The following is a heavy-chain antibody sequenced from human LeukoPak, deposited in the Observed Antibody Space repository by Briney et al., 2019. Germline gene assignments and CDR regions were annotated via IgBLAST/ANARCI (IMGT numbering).Heavy chain of an antibody. CDR1: GFTFSDHY. Sequence: GGSLRLSCAASGFTFSDHYMDWVRQAPGKGLGWVGRTRNKANSYATEYAASVKGRFTISRDDSKNSLYLQMDSLKTEDTAVYYCVRGGGSYYDSSNLDLWGRGALVTVSS. V-gene: IGHV3-72*01. CDR2: TRNKANSYAT. J-gene: IGHJ2*01. CDR3: VRGGGSYYDSSNLDL. D-gene: IGHD3-22*01.